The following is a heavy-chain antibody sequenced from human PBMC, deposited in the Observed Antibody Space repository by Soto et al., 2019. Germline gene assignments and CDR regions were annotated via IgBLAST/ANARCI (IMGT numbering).Heavy chain of an antibody. CDR2: IYYSGST. J-gene: IGHJ4*02. Sequence: SETLSLTCTVSGGSISSGDYYWSWIRQPPGKGLEWIGYIYYSGSTFYNPSLKNRVTISLDTSKIQFSLKLSSVTAADTAVYYCARGREFDSWGQGTLVTVSS. CDR3: ARGREFDS. CDR1: GGSISSGDYY. V-gene: IGHV4-30-4*01.